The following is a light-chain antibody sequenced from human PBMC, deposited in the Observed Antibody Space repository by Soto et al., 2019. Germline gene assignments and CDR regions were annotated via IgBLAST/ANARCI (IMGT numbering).Light chain of an antibody. CDR1: RSDIGDSNF. CDR2: EVN. V-gene: IGLV2-14*01. J-gene: IGLJ1*01. Sequence: ASVSGSPGQSVTISCTGPRSDIGDSNFISWYQHSPGKAPRLLIYEVNNRPSGVSKRFSGSKAGNTASLTVSGLLDDDEADYFCASFRSGTILVFGSGTKVTVL. CDR3: ASFRSGTILV.